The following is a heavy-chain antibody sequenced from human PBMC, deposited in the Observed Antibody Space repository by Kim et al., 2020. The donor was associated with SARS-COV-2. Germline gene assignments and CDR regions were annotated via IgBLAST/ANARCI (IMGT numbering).Heavy chain of an antibody. CDR1: GFTFSSYA. D-gene: IGHD2-2*01. J-gene: IGHJ4*02. CDR2: ISGSGGST. V-gene: IGHV3-23*01. CDR3: AKDRYCSSTSCEGEFDY. Sequence: GGSLRLSCAASGFTFSSYAMSWVRQAPGKGLEWVSAISGSGGSTYYADSVKGRFTISRDNSKNTLYLQMNSLRAEDTAVYYCAKDRYCSSTSCEGEFDYWGQGTLVTVSS.